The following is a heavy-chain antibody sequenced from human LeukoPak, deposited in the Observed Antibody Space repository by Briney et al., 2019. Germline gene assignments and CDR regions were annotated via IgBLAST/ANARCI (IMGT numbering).Heavy chain of an antibody. CDR3: ASAYCSGGSCYVNWFDP. J-gene: IGHJ5*02. D-gene: IGHD2-15*01. V-gene: IGHV1-69*04. CDR1: GGTFSSYA. CDR2: IIPILGIA. Sequence: SVNVSCKASGGTFSSYAISWVRQAPGQGLEWMGRIIPILGIANYAQKFQGRVTITADKSTSTAYMELSSLRSEDTAVYYCASAYCSGGSCYVNWFDPWGQGTLVTVFS.